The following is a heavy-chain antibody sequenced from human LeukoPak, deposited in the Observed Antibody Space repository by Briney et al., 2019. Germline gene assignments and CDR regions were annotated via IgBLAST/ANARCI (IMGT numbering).Heavy chain of an antibody. J-gene: IGHJ6*02. Sequence: ASVKVSCKASGYTFTGYYMHWVRQAPGQGLEWMGRINPNSGGTNYAQKFQGRVTMTRDTSISTAYMELSRLRSDDTAVYYCAGDRELLWFGEEHYGMDVWGQGTTVTVSS. CDR2: INPNSGGT. D-gene: IGHD3-10*01. CDR3: AGDRELLWFGEEHYGMDV. V-gene: IGHV1-2*06. CDR1: GYTFTGYY.